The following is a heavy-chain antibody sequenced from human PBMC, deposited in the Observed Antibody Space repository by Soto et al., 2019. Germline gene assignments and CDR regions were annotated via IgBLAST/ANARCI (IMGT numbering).Heavy chain of an antibody. CDR3: ARQVSSAWPPYYYDMDV. D-gene: IGHD6-25*01. J-gene: IGHJ6*02. CDR2: IYYSGST. Sequence: SETLSLTCTVSGGSISSYYWSWIRQPPGKGLEWIGYIYYSGSTNYNPSLKSRVTISVDTSKNQVSLKLSSVTAADTAMYFCARQVSSAWPPYYYDMDVWGQGTTVTVS. V-gene: IGHV4-59*08. CDR1: GGSISSYY.